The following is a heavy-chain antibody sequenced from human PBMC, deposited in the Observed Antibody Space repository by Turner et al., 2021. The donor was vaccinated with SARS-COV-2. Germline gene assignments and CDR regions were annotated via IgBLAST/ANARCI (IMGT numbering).Heavy chain of an antibody. D-gene: IGHD5-12*01. CDR2: ISGSGGST. V-gene: IGHV3-23*01. CDR1: AFAFCSYA. CDR3: AKGPDIVATIWGTLFSGTFDY. J-gene: IGHJ4*02. Sequence: EVQLLESGGGLLQPGGSVRLSCEASAFAFCSYAMSWVRQGPGKGLYWVSAISGSGGSTYYADSVKGRFTISIDNSKNTLYLQMNSLRAEDTAVYYCAKGPDIVATIWGTLFSGTFDYWGQGTLVTVSS.